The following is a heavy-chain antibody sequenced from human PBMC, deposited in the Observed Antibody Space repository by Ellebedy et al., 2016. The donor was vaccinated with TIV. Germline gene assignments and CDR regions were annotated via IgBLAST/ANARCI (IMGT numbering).Heavy chain of an antibody. Sequence: PGGSLRLSCAASGFTFSSYAMSWVRQAPGKGLEWDSAISGSGGSTYYADSVKGRFTISRDNSKNTLYLQMNSLRAEDTAVYYCAKKGQLVHRGVLVFDPWGQGTLVTVSS. CDR1: GFTFSSYA. J-gene: IGHJ5*02. CDR2: ISGSGGST. V-gene: IGHV3-23*01. CDR3: AKKGQLVHRGVLVFDP. D-gene: IGHD6-6*01.